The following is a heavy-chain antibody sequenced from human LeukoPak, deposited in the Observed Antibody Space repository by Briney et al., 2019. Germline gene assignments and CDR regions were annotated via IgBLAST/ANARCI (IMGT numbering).Heavy chain of an antibody. J-gene: IGHJ4*02. CDR2: ISSSGSTI. Sequence: GGSLRLSCAASGFTFSDYYMSWIRQAPGKGLEWVSYISSSGSTIYYADSVKGRFTISRDNAKNSLYLQMNSLRAEDTAVFYCAKLRSSGYYFDYRGQGTLVTVSS. CDR1: GFTFSDYY. D-gene: IGHD6-19*01. CDR3: AKLRSSGYYFDY. V-gene: IGHV3-11*04.